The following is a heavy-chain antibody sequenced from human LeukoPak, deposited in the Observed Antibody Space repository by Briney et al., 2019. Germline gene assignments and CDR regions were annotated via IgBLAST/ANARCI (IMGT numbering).Heavy chain of an antibody. D-gene: IGHD1-26*01. CDR3: ARGGIGSYPPQDSFDI. Sequence: PSETLSLTCAVSGGSISSSNWWSWVRQPPGKGLEWIGEIYHSGSTNYNPSLKGRVTISVDKSKNQFSLKLSSVTAADTAVYYCARGGIGSYPPQDSFDIWGQGTMVTVSS. V-gene: IGHV4-4*02. CDR1: GGSISSSNW. CDR2: IYHSGST. J-gene: IGHJ3*02.